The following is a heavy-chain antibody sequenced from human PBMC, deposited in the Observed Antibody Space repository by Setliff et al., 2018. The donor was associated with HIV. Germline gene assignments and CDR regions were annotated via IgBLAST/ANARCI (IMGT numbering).Heavy chain of an antibody. CDR1: GYTFTDYY. V-gene: IGHV1-2*02. CDR2: INPNSGGT. Sequence: ASVKVSCKASGYTFTDYYMHWMRQAPGQGLEWMGWINPNSGGTNYAQKFQGRVTMTRDTSISTAYLEVNGLKSDDTAVYYCARDYIHVFDIWGQGTMVTVSS. CDR3: ARDYIHVFDI. J-gene: IGHJ3*02.